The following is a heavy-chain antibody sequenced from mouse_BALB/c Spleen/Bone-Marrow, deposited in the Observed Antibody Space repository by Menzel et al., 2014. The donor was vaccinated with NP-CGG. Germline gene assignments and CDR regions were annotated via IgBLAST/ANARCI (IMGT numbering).Heavy chain of an antibody. Sequence: EVHLVESGGGLVKPGGSLKLSCAASGFTFSSFATSWVRQTPEKRLEWVATISSGGGYTYYPDSVKGRFTISRDNAKNSLYLQMSSLRSEDTAMYYCARQESIYDGYYGGFTYWGQGTLVTVSA. CDR1: GFTFSSFA. J-gene: IGHJ3*01. CDR3: ARQESIYDGYYGGFTY. D-gene: IGHD2-3*01. CDR2: ISSGGGYT. V-gene: IGHV5-9-3*01.